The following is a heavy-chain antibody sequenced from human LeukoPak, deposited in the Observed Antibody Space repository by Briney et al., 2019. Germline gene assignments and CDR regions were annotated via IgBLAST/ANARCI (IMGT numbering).Heavy chain of an antibody. V-gene: IGHV4-61*02. J-gene: IGHJ3*02. D-gene: IGHD3-9*01. CDR1: GGSICRTTYY. CDR3: ARDFDSPLAFDI. CDR2: IHASGTT. Sequence: SSQTLSLTCTVSGGSICRTTYYWSWIRQPAGKGLEWIGRIHASGTTNYNPSLKSRITISVDTSKNQFSLKLSSVTAADTAVYYCARDFDSPLAFDIWGQGTMVTVSS.